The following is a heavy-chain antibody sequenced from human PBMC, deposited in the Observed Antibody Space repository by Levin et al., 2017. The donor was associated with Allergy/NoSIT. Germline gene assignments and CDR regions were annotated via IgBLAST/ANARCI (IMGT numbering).Heavy chain of an antibody. CDR3: ARTCYYYYMDV. J-gene: IGHJ6*03. V-gene: IGHV3-74*01. Sequence: SGGSLRLSCAASGFTFSSYWMHWVRQAPGKGLVWVSRINSDGSSTSYADSVKGRFTISRDNAKNTLYLQMNSLRAEDTAVYYCARTCYYYYMDVWGKGTTVTVSS. CDR2: INSDGSST. CDR1: GFTFSSYW.